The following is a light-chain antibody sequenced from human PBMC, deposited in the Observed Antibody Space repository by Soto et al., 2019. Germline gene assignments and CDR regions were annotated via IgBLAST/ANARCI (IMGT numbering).Light chain of an antibody. CDR2: STS. CDR1: QSLSVSY. V-gene: IGKV3-20*01. J-gene: IGKJ1*01. CDR3: HRFGDSTQT. Sequence: EIVLTQSPGTLSLSPGDRATLSCRASQSLSVSYIAWYQQKPGQAPRLLIYSTSTRAAGIPDRFTGRGSGTHFTLAISRLEPEDFAVYDCHRFGDSTQTFGQGTTVEV.